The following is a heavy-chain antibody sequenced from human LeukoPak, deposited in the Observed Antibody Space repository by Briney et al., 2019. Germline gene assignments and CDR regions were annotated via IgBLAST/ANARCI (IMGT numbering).Heavy chain of an antibody. J-gene: IGHJ4*02. CDR3: ARAFSSGWYPYSIGGLWFDY. CDR1: GGSISSYY. D-gene: IGHD6-19*01. CDR2: IYYTGST. V-gene: IGHV4-59*01. Sequence: SETLSLTCTVSGGSISSYYWSWIRQPPGKGREWIGNIYYTGSTNYNPSLKSRVTISVDTSKNQFSLKLSSVTAADTAVYYCARAFSSGWYPYSIGGLWFDYWGQGTLVTVSS.